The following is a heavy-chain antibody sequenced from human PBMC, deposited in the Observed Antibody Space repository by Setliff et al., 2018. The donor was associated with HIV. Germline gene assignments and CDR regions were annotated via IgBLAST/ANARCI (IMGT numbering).Heavy chain of an antibody. J-gene: IGHJ4*02. CDR1: GGTFSIFS. CDR3: VREGVRRGLGSGSFRYRAYYFDQ. Sequence: GASVKVSCKTSGGTFSIFSITWVRQAPGQGLEWMGGIIPVFGPPNYAEKFQRRLTITADESTNTAYMELIGLKSEDTAVYYCVREGVRRGLGSGSFRYRAYYFDQWGQGTLVTVSS. V-gene: IGHV1-69*13. D-gene: IGHD3-10*01. CDR2: IIPVFGPP.